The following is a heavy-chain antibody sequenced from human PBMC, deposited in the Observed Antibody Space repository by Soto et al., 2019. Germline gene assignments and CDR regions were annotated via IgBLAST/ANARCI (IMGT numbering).Heavy chain of an antibody. Sequence: SETLSLTCNVSSGSIFSHGFYWGWIRQPPGKGLEWIGTINHSGSTYYNPSLKSRVTISMDTSKNQFSLLLRSVTAADTAVYYCARRYAPRYSSGNNHFDLWGQGTLVTVSS. CDR1: SGSIFSHGFY. CDR2: INHSGST. V-gene: IGHV4-39*01. CDR3: ARRYAPRYSSGNNHFDL. D-gene: IGHD6-19*01. J-gene: IGHJ4*02.